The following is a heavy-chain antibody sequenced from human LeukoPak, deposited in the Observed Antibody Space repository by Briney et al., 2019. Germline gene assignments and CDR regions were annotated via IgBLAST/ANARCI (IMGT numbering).Heavy chain of an antibody. V-gene: IGHV3-23*01. D-gene: IGHD2-2*01. J-gene: IGHJ4*02. CDR3: AKDGYYCSSTSCYLDY. Sequence: GGSLRLSCAASEFTFSNYGMSWVRQAPGKGLEWVSAISGSGSGTYYADSVRGRFTISRDNSKNTLYLQMNSLRAEDTAVYYCAKDGYYCSSTSCYLDYWGQGTLVTVSS. CDR2: ISGSGSGT. CDR1: EFTFSNYG.